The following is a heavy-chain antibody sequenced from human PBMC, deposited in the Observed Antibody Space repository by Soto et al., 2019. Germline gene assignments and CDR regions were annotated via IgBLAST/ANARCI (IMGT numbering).Heavy chain of an antibody. CDR3: ARVGRSSTSCSWNNWFDP. D-gene: IGHD2-2*01. J-gene: IGHJ5*02. Sequence: ASVKVSCKASGYTFTSYGISWVRQAPGQGLEWMGWISAYNGNTNYAQKLQGRVTMTTDTSTSTAYMELRSLRSDDTAVYYCARVGRSSTSCSWNNWFDPWGQGTLVTVSS. V-gene: IGHV1-18*01. CDR2: ISAYNGNT. CDR1: GYTFTSYG.